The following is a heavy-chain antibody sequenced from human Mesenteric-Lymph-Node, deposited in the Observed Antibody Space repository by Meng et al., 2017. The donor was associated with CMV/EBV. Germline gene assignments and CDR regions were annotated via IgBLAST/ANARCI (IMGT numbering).Heavy chain of an antibody. CDR2: IYYSGST. Sequence: TVSGGSVSSGSYYWSWIRQPPGKGLEWIGYIYYSGSTNYNPSLKSRVTISVDTSKNQFSLKLSSVTAADTAVYYCARDSSSRSIVPRYWGQGTLVTVSS. CDR1: GGSVSSGSYY. J-gene: IGHJ4*02. V-gene: IGHV4-61*01. CDR3: ARDSSSRSIVPRY. D-gene: IGHD6-6*01.